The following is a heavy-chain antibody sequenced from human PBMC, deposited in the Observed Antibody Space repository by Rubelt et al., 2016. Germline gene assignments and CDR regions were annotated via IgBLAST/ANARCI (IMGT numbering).Heavy chain of an antibody. CDR2: INHSGST. J-gene: IGHJ4*02. CDR1: GGSFSGYY. CDR3: ARGLVDCRY. Sequence: QLQLQESGPGLVKPSETLSLTCTVYGGSFSGYYWSWIRQPPGKGLEWIGEINHSGSTNYNPSLKSRVTISVDTSKNQFSLKLSAVTAADTAGYYCARGLVDCRYGGQGTLVTVSS. D-gene: IGHD1-26*01. V-gene: IGHV4-34*01.